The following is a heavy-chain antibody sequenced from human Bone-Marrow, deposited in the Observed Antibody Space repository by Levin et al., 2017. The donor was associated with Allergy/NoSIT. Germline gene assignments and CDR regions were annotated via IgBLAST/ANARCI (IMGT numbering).Heavy chain of an antibody. Sequence: GESLKISCKGSGYSFTSYWISWVRQMPGKGLEWMGRIDPSDSYTNYSPSFQGHVTISADKSISTAYLQWSSLKASDTAMYYCARHMVRGVIPPISGWFDPWGQGTLVTVSS. CDR1: GYSFTSYW. D-gene: IGHD3-10*01. CDR2: IDPSDSYT. V-gene: IGHV5-10-1*01. CDR3: ARHMVRGVIPPISGWFDP. J-gene: IGHJ5*02.